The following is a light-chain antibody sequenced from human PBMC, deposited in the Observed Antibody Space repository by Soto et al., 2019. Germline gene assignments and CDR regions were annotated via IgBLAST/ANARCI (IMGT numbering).Light chain of an antibody. CDR3: LLSYSGGRSVV. CDR2: DTS. CDR1: TGAVTSGHY. J-gene: IGLJ2*01. Sequence: QAVVTQEPSLTVSPGGTVTITCGSSTGAVTSGHYPYWFQQNPGQAPRTLIYDTSNKHSWTPARFSGSLLGGKAALTLSGAQPEEEAEYCCLLSYSGGRSVVFGGGTKLTVL. V-gene: IGLV7-46*01.